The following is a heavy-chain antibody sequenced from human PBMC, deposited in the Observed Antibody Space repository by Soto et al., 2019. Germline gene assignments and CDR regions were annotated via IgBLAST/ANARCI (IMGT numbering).Heavy chain of an antibody. CDR2: IYYSGSP. CDR3: ARAGWVGDISGAFDI. J-gene: IGHJ3*02. CDR1: GDSVSSGSYY. V-gene: IGHV4-61*01. D-gene: IGHD1-26*01. Sequence: QVQLQESGPGLVKPSETLSLTCTVSGDSVSSGSYYWNYIRQPPGKGLEWIGYIYYSGSPNYNPSLKSRVTISVDTSKNQFSLKVTSVTAADTAVYYCARAGWVGDISGAFDIWGLGTMVTVSS.